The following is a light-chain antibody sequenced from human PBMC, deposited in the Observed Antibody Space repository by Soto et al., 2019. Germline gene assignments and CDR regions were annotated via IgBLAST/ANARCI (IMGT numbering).Light chain of an antibody. CDR3: QQRSDWTIT. CDR1: QGISSY. Sequence: EIVLTQSPATLSLSPGERATLSCRASQGISSYLVWYQQRPGQAPRLLIYDASNRATGIPARFSGSGSGTGCTLTISSLEPEDFAVYYCQQRSDWTITFGGGTKVEIK. CDR2: DAS. J-gene: IGKJ4*01. V-gene: IGKV3-11*01.